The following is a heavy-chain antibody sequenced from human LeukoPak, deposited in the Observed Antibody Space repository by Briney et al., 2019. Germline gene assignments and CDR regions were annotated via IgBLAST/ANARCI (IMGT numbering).Heavy chain of an antibody. V-gene: IGHV3-9*01. CDR3: AKDVTGTGAFDI. D-gene: IGHD1-7*01. J-gene: IGHJ3*02. CDR2: ITWNSGTI. CDR1: GFTFDDYA. Sequence: GRSLRLSCAASGFTFDDYAMHWVRQGPGKRLEWVSGITWNSGTIGYADSVKGRFTISRDNAKNSLYLQMNSLRAEDTALYYCAKDVTGTGAFDIWGQGTMVTVSS.